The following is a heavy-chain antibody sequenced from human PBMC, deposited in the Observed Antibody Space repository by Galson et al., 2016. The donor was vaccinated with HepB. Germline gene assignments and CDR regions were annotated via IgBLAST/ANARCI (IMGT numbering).Heavy chain of an antibody. Sequence: SLRLSCAASGLTVSSDFMTWVRQAPGKGLEWVSITYSAGTTFFADSVKGRFNISRDNFQNTLYLQMNSLRADDTAVYSCARGSADGDAFDMWGQGTTVIVS. CDR3: ARGSADGDAFDM. D-gene: IGHD6-25*01. CDR1: GLTVSSDF. CDR2: TYSAGTT. J-gene: IGHJ3*02. V-gene: IGHV3-53*01.